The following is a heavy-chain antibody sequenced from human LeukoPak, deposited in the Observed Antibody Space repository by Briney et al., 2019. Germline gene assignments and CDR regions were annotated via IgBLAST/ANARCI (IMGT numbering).Heavy chain of an antibody. Sequence: ASETLSLTCTVSGGSISSSSYYWGWIRQPPGKGLEWIGSIYYSGSTCYNPSLKSRVTISVDTSKNQFSLKLSSVTAADTAVYYCEGGIVVVPAAIPDAFDIWGQGTMVTVSS. CDR3: EGGIVVVPAAIPDAFDI. D-gene: IGHD2-2*01. CDR1: GGSISSSSYY. J-gene: IGHJ3*02. V-gene: IGHV4-39*01. CDR2: IYYSGST.